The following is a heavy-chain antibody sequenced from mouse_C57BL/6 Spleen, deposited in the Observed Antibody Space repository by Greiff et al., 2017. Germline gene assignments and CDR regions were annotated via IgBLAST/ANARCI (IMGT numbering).Heavy chain of an antibody. CDR3: TRAYSNFDY. J-gene: IGHJ2*01. Sequence: VQLQQSGAELVRPGASVTLSCKASGYTFTDYEMHWVKQTPVHGLEWIGAIDPETGGTAYNQKFKGKAILTADKSSSTAYMELRSLTSEDSAVDYCTRAYSNFDYWGQGTTLTVSS. V-gene: IGHV1-15*01. CDR1: GYTFTDYE. D-gene: IGHD2-5*01. CDR2: IDPETGGT.